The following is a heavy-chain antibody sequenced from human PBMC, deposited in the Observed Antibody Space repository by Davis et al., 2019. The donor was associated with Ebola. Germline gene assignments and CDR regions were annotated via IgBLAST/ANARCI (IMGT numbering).Heavy chain of an antibody. CDR1: AFTFSSYS. CDR2: ISSSSSTI. V-gene: IGHV3-48*01. Sequence: SLRPSCAASAFTFSSYSTNWVRQAPGKWLEWVSYISSSSSTIYYADSVKGRFTISRDNSKNTLYLQMNSLRAEDTAVYYCAKGGYGQQLPLYYYDMDVWGQGTTVTVSS. J-gene: IGHJ6*02. CDR3: AKGGYGQQLPLYYYDMDV. D-gene: IGHD6-13*01.